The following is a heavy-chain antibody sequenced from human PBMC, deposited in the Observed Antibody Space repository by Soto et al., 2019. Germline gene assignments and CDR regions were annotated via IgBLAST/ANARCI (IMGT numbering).Heavy chain of an antibody. CDR1: GGTFSSYT. J-gene: IGHJ1*01. V-gene: IGHV1-69*08. CDR3: ARDLGYCSGGSCFPAGYIHQ. CDR2: INPIAAIA. D-gene: IGHD2-15*01. Sequence: QVQLVQSGAEVKQPGSSVKVSCKASGGTFSSYTISWVRQAPGQGLEWMGRINPIAAIANYAQKFQGRVTISADKSTTTAYMELSSLRSEDTAVYYCARDLGYCSGGSCFPAGYIHQWGQGTLVTVSS.